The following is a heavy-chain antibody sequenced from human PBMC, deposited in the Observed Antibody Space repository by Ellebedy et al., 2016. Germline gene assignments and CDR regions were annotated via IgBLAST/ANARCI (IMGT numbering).Heavy chain of an antibody. V-gene: IGHV1-2*02. J-gene: IGHJ4*02. CDR1: GYTFTGYY. D-gene: IGHD2/OR15-2a*01. CDR3: AREGAAAPFPDY. CDR2: INPNSGGT. Sequence: ASVKVSCXASGYTFTGYYMHWVRQAPGQGLEWMGWINPNSGGTNYAQKFQGRVTMTRDTSISTAYMELSRLRSDDTAVYYCAREGAAAPFPDYWGQGTLVTVSS.